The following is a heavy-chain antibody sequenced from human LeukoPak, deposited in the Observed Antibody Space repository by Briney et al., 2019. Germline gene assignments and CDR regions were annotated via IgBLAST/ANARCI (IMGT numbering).Heavy chain of an antibody. Sequence: SETLSLTCTVSGGSISGYYWSWIRQPAGKGLEWIGRVFTSGSINYNPSVKSRVTISIDKSKNEFYLSLNSVTATDTALYYCARERATVTTELDCWGQGILVTVSS. CDR3: ARERATVTTELDC. J-gene: IGHJ4*02. CDR2: VFTSGSI. V-gene: IGHV4-4*07. D-gene: IGHD4-17*01. CDR1: GGSISGYY.